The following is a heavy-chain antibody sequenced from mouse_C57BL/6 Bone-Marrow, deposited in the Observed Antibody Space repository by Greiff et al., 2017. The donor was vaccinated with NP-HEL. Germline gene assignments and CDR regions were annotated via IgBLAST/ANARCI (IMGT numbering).Heavy chain of an antibody. CDR1: GYTFTDYY. J-gene: IGHJ2*01. Sequence: VQLQQSGPELVKPGASVKISCKASGYTFTDYYMNWVKQSHGKSLEWIGDINPNNGGTSYNQKFKGKATLTVDKSSSTAYMELRSLTTEDSAVYYGARGLRLQFDYWGQGTTLTVSS. CDR3: ARGLRLQFDY. CDR2: INPNNGGT. D-gene: IGHD3-2*02. V-gene: IGHV1-26*01.